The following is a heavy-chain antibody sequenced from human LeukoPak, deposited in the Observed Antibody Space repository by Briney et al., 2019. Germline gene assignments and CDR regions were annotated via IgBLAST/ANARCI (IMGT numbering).Heavy chain of an antibody. V-gene: IGHV1-69*13. J-gene: IGHJ4*02. Sequence: SVKVSCKASGGTFSSFAISWVRQAPGQGLEWMGGIIPIFDTANYAQKFQGRVTIIADESTSTAYMEPSSLGSEDTAVYYCARGVGTSNYYDSSGYLDYWGQGTLVTVSS. CDR1: GGTFSSFA. CDR3: ARGVGTSNYYDSSGYLDY. D-gene: IGHD3-22*01. CDR2: IIPIFDTA.